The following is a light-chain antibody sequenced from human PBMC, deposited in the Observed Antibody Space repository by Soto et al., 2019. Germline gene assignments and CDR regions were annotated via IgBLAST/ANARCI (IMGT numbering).Light chain of an antibody. J-gene: IGKJ3*01. V-gene: IGKV1-6*01. Sequence: IQMTQSPSSLSAFVGDRVTITCRTSQIISSSLNWYQQKPGKAPKLLIYAASRLQSGVPSRFSGSGSGTDFTLTISSLQPEDFATYYCLQDYNYPRTFGPGTKVDIK. CDR2: AAS. CDR3: LQDYNYPRT. CDR1: QIISSS.